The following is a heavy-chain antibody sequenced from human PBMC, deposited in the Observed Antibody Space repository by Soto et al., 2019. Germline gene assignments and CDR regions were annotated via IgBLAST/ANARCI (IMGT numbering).Heavy chain of an antibody. CDR1: GGSFSGYY. V-gene: IGHV4-34*01. CDR3: ARAIAGPPYYYYMDV. J-gene: IGHJ6*03. CDR2: INHSGST. D-gene: IGHD6-13*01. Sequence: SETLSLTCAVYGGSFSGYYWSWIRQPPGKGLEWIGEINHSGSTNYNPSLKSRVTISVDTSKNQFSLKLSSVTAADTAVYYCARAIAGPPYYYYMDVWGKGTTVTVSS.